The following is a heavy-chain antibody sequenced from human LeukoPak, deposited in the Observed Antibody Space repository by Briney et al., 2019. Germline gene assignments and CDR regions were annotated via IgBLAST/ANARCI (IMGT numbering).Heavy chain of an antibody. CDR1: GYTFTSYA. D-gene: IGHD6-19*01. CDR3: ASPSPDYSSGWYGLDY. V-gene: IGHV1-3*01. J-gene: IGHJ4*02. CDR2: INAGNGNT. Sequence: ASVKVSCKASGYTFTSYAMHWVRQAPGQRLEWMGWINAGNGNTKYSQKFQGRVTITRDTSASTAYMELGSLRSEDTAVYYCASPSPDYSSGWYGLDYWGQGTLVTVSS.